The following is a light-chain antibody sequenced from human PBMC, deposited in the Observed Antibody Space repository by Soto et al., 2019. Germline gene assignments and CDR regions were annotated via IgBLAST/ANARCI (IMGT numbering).Light chain of an antibody. J-gene: IGLJ2*01. V-gene: IGLV1-40*01. CDR1: SSNIGAGYD. CDR3: QSYDSSLSAWV. CDR2: GYN. Sequence: QSVLTQPPSVSGAPGQRVTISCSGRSSNIGAGYDVHWYQQLPGTAPKLLVYGYNNRPSGVPDRFSVSKSGTSASLTITGLHTEDEAVYYCQSYDSSLSAWVFGGGTKLTVL.